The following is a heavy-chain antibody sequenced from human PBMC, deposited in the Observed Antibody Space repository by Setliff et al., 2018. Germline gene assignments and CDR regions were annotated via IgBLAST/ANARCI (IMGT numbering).Heavy chain of an antibody. V-gene: IGHV1-46*01. J-gene: IGHJ3*02. CDR3: ARDRGIGHAFDI. D-gene: IGHD3-16*01. CDR1: GYSFTTYN. CDR2: IFPSDGST. Sequence: ASVKVSCKASGYSFTTYNIHWFRQAPGQGLEWVGIIFPSDGSTAYAEKFQGGVTMTTDTSTSTAYMELRSLRSDDTAVYYCARDRGIGHAFDIWGQGTMVTVSS.